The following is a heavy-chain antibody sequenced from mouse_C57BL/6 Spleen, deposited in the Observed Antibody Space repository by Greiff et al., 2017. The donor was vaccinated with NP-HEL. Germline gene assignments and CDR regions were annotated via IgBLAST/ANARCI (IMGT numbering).Heavy chain of an antibody. J-gene: IGHJ1*03. V-gene: IGHV1-82*01. CDR3: ARGERRGYFDV. D-gene: IGHD2-12*01. CDR1: GYAFSSSW. Sequence: QVQLQQSGPELVKPGASVKISCKASGYAFSSSWMNWVKQRPGKGLEWIGRIYPGDGDTNYNGKFKGKATLTADKSSSTAYMQRSSLTSEDSAVYFCARGERRGYFDVWGTGTTVTVSS. CDR2: IYPGDGDT.